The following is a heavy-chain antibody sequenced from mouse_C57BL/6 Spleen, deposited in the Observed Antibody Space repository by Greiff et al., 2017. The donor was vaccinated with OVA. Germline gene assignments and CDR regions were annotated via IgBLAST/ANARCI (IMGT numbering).Heavy chain of an antibody. CDR2: IYPGSGST. D-gene: IGHD2-4*01. V-gene: IGHV1-55*01. CDR1: GYTFTSYW. J-gene: IGHJ4*01. Sequence: QVQLQQPGAELVKPGASVKMSCKASGYTFTSYWITWVKQRPGQGLEWIGDIYPGSGSTNYNEKFKSKATLTVDTSSSTAYMQLSSLTSEDSAVYYCARELIYYDYDYYAMDYWGQGTSVTVSS. CDR3: ARELIYYDYDYYAMDY.